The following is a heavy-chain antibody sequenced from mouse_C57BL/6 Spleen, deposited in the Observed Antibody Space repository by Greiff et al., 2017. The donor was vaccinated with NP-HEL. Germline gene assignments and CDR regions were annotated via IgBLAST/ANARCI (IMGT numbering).Heavy chain of an antibody. V-gene: IGHV10-1*01. J-gene: IGHJ1*03. Sequence: EVQGVESGGGLVQPKGSLKLSCAASGFSFNTYAMNWVRQAPGKGLEWVARIRSKSNNYATYYADSVKDRFTISRDDSESMLYLQMNNLKTEDTAMYYCVRRGNYFDVWGTGTTVTVSS. CDR1: GFSFNTYA. D-gene: IGHD2-1*01. CDR2: IRSKSNNYAT. CDR3: VRRGNYFDV.